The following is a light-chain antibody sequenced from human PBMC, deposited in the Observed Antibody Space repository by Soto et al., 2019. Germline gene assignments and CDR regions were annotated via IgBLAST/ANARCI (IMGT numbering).Light chain of an antibody. J-gene: IGLJ3*02. V-gene: IGLV7-46*01. CDR2: DTR. Sequence: QAVVTQEPSLTVSPGGTVTLTCGSSSGAVTSGHYPNWVQQKPGQAPRTLIYDTRHKHSWTHARFSCSLLGGKAALTLSGAQAEDEAEYFCSLRCSGPRVFGGGTKLTVL. CDR1: SGAVTSGHY. CDR3: SLRCSGPRV.